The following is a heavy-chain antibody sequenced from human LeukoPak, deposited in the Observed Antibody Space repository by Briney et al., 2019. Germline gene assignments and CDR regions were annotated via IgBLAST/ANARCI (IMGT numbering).Heavy chain of an antibody. D-gene: IGHD7-27*01. CDR2: IYYTET. V-gene: IGHV4-59*01. CDR1: GGSFSDYY. J-gene: IGHJ4*02. CDR3: ATRKLGNDY. Sequence: SETLSLTCAVYGGSFSDYYWSWIRQSPGKGLEWIGYIYYTETSYNPSLKSRVTISADTSKNQFSLKLYSVTAADTAVYYCATRKLGNDYWGQGTLVTVSS.